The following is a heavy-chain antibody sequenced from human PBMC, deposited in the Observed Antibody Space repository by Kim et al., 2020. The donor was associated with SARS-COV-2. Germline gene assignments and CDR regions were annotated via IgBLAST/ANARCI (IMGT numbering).Heavy chain of an antibody. CDR2: INHSGST. D-gene: IGHD3-3*01. J-gene: IGHJ6*01. CDR3: ARGLFWSGYYYYYYYGMDV. Sequence: SETLSLTCAVYGGSFSGYYWSWIRQPPGKGLEWIGEINHSGSTNYNPSLKSRVTISVDTSKNQFSLKLSSVTAADTAVYYCARGLFWSGYYYYYYYGMDV. CDR1: GGSFSGYY. V-gene: IGHV4-34*01.